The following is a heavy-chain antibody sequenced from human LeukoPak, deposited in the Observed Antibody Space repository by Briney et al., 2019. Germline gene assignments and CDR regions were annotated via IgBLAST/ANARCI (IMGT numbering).Heavy chain of an antibody. Sequence: GGSLRLSCAVSGFTVSGNFMNWVRQAPGKGLEWVSVIHTGGSTYHADSVKGRFIISRDKSKNTLYLQMNSLRAEDTAVYYCARARDFDYWGQGTLVTVSS. CDR3: ARARDFDY. CDR1: GFTVSGNF. CDR2: IHTGGST. J-gene: IGHJ4*02. V-gene: IGHV3-66*01.